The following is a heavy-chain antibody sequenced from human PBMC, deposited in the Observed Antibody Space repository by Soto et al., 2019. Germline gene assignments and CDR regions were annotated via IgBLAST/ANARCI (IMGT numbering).Heavy chain of an antibody. Sequence: DVQLLESGGGLVQPGGSLRLSCEASGFSFRSTAMSWVRQAPGKGLGWVPGISGGGATTYYADSVQGRFTISRDNSRNTVYLQMNGLTAEDTAVYYCGKGGGGVTIFGVVFEWGQGTLVSVSS. J-gene: IGHJ4*02. CDR3: GKGGGGVTIFGVVFE. CDR1: GFSFRSTA. V-gene: IGHV3-23*01. D-gene: IGHD3-3*01. CDR2: ISGGGATT.